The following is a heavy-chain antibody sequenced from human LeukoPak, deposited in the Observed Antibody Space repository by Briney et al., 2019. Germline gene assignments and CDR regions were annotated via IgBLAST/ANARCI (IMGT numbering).Heavy chain of an antibody. CDR1: GFTVSSNY. J-gene: IGHJ4*02. D-gene: IGHD4-17*01. CDR2: IYSGGST. Sequence: GGSLRLSCAASGFTVSSNYMSWVRQAPGKGLEWVSVIYSGGSTYYADSVKGRFTISRDNSKNTLYLQMNSLRAEDTAVYYCARDVAAVTRNFDYWGPGTLVNVSS. V-gene: IGHV3-53*01. CDR3: ARDVAAVTRNFDY.